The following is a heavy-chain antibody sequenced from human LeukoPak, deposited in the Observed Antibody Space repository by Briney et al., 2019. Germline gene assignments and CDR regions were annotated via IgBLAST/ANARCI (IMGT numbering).Heavy chain of an antibody. CDR2: MSPDGNKK. Sequence: GGSLRLCCAASGFTFSDYNMHWGRQAPGKGLDWVALMSPDGNKKYYADSVKGRFTISRDNSKNKVDLQLYSLRAEDTAVYYCARDLIGRYTFDYCGQGTLVTVSS. J-gene: IGHJ4*02. D-gene: IGHD3-10*01. CDR3: ARDLIGRYTFDY. V-gene: IGHV3-30-3*01. CDR1: GFTFSDYN.